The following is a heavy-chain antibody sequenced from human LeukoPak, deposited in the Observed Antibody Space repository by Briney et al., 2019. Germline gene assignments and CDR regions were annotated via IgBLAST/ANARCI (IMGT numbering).Heavy chain of an antibody. CDR2: INTSGGST. V-gene: IGHV3-23*01. CDR3: AKDSLRTLPAASFDY. CDR1: GFTFRHYD. J-gene: IGHJ4*02. Sequence: GGSLRLSCVASGFTFRHYDMSWVRQAPGKGLEWVSSINTSGGSTYYADSLQGRFTISRDNSKNTLYLQMNSLRTEDTAVYYCAKDSLRTLPAASFDYWGQGTLVTVSS. D-gene: IGHD2-2*01.